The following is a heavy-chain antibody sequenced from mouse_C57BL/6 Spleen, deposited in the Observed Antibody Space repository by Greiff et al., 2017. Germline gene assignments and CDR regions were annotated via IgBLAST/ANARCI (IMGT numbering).Heavy chain of an antibody. CDR3: ARRGDDYDGNYYAMDY. CDR1: GYTFTSYW. CDR2: IHPNSSST. J-gene: IGHJ4*01. D-gene: IGHD2-4*01. Sequence: QVQLQQPGAELVKPGASVKLSCKASGYTFTSYWMHWVKQRPGQGLEWIGMIHPNSSSTNYNEKFKSKATLTVDKSSSTAYMQLSSLTSEDSAVYYCARRGDDYDGNYYAMDYWGQGTSVTVSS. V-gene: IGHV1-64*01.